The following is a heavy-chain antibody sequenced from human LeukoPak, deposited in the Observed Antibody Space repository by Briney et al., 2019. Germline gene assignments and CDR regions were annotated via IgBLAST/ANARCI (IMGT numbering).Heavy chain of an antibody. J-gene: IGHJ4*02. D-gene: IGHD5-18*01. V-gene: IGHV3-23*01. Sequence: GGSLRLSCAASGFAFSSSVMSWVRQAPGRGLEWVSGISGGGDITIYADSVKGRFTISRGDSKNTLYLQMNSLRAEDTAVYYCARRQNSFGYSYYFDYWGQGTLVTVSS. CDR1: GFAFSSSV. CDR2: ISGGGDIT. CDR3: ARRQNSFGYSYYFDY.